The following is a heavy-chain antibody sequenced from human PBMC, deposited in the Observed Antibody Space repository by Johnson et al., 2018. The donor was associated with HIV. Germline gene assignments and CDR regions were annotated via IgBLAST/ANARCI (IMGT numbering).Heavy chain of an antibody. J-gene: IGHJ3*02. CDR1: GFTFSNYP. Sequence: QVQLVESGGGVVQPGRSLRLSCAASGFTFSNYPMHWVRQAPGKGLEWVAVISFDGTNKYYADSVRGRFTISRDNSKKTLYLQMNSLRTEDTAVYYCARLRGGFDIWGQGTMVTVSS. CDR3: ARLRGGFDI. CDR2: ISFDGTNK. D-gene: IGHD3-10*01. V-gene: IGHV3-30*04.